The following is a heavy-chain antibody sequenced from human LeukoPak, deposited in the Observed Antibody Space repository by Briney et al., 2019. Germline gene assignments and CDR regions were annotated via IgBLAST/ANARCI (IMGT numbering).Heavy chain of an antibody. Sequence: SETLSLTCTVSGGSISSYYWRWIRQPPGKGLEWIGYIYYSGSTNYNPSLKSRVTISVDTSKNQFSLKLSSVTAADTAVYYCARVRDGGSYRYFDYWGQGTLVTVSS. CDR3: ARVRDGGSYRYFDY. CDR2: IYYSGST. V-gene: IGHV4-59*01. J-gene: IGHJ4*02. CDR1: GGSISSYY. D-gene: IGHD1-26*01.